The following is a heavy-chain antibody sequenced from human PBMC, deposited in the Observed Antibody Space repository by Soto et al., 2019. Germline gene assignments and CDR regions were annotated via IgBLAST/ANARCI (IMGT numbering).Heavy chain of an antibody. Sequence: SVKVSCKASGGTFSSYAISWVRQAPGQGLEWMGGIIPIFGTANYAQKFQGRVTITADKSTSTAYMELSSMRSEDTDVYYCARSSGYLNWFDPWGQGTLVTVSS. J-gene: IGHJ5*02. CDR2: IIPIFGTA. D-gene: IGHD3-22*01. CDR1: GGTFSSYA. V-gene: IGHV1-69*06. CDR3: ARSSGYLNWFDP.